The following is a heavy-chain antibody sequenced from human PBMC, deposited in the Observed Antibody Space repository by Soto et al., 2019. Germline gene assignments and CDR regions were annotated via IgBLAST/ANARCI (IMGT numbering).Heavy chain of an antibody. CDR1: GGSISSGVYY. CDR3: ARGCSGGSCYLAFDV. CDR2: IYYSGTT. V-gene: IGHV4-31*03. Sequence: QVQLQESGPGLVKPSQTLSLTCTVSGGSISSGVYYWGWIRQQPGQGLEWIGYIYYSGTTYYNPSLNGRIPLXXDXSXXQSSLKWSSVTAADTAVYYCARGCSGGSCYLAFDVWGQGTMVTVSS. J-gene: IGHJ3*01. D-gene: IGHD2-15*01.